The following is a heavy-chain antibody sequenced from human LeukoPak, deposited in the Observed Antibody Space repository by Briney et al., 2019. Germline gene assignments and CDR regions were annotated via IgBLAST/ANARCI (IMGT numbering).Heavy chain of an antibody. Sequence: GGSLRLSCEASGFILRNYAMSWVRQAPGKGLEWVSYISSSGSTIYYADSVKGRFTISRDNAKNSLYLQMNSLRAEDTAVYYCARRDYGDYSLDYWGQGTLVTVSS. D-gene: IGHD4-17*01. CDR1: GFILRNYA. J-gene: IGHJ4*02. CDR3: ARRDYGDYSLDY. V-gene: IGHV3-11*04. CDR2: ISSSGSTI.